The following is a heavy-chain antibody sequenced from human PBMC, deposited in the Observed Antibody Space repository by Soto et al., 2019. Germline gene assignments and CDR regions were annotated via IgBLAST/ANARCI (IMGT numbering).Heavy chain of an antibody. D-gene: IGHD2-15*01. Sequence: QVQLVQSGAEVKKPGSSVKVSCKASGGTFSSYAISWVRQAPGQGLEWMGGIIPIFGTANYAQKFQGRVTITADESTSTAYMERSSLRSEDTAVYYCAIRGVVVVAATPGRYYYGMDVWGQGTTVTVSS. CDR1: GGTFSSYA. J-gene: IGHJ6*02. CDR3: AIRGVVVVAATPGRYYYGMDV. V-gene: IGHV1-69*12. CDR2: IIPIFGTA.